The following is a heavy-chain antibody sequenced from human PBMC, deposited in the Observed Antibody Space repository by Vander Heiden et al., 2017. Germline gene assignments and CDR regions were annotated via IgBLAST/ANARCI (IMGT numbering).Heavy chain of an antibody. CDR3: AKGLGLGYTLPFDY. D-gene: IGHD3-16*01. V-gene: IGHV3-23*01. CDR2: SSGSGGST. J-gene: IGHJ4*02. CDR1: GFTFSSYA. Sequence: EVQLLESGGGLVQPGGSLRLSCAASGFTFSSYAMSWVRQAPGKGLEWVSASSGSGGSTYYADSVKGRFTISRDNFKNTLYLQMNSLRAEDTAVYYCAKGLGLGYTLPFDYWGQGTLVTVSS.